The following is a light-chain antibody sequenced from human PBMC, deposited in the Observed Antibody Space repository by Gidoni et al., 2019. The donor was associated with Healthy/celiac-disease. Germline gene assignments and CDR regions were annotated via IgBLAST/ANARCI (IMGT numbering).Light chain of an antibody. J-gene: IGKJ3*01. CDR3: MQGTHWLLFT. Sequence: DVVMPQSPLSLPVTLGQPASISCRSSQSLVYSDGNTYLNWFQQRPGQSPRRLIYKVSNRDSGVPDRFSGSGSGTDFTLKISRVEAEDVGVYYCMQGTHWLLFTFGPGTKVDIK. CDR2: KVS. CDR1: QSLVYSDGNTY. V-gene: IGKV2-30*01.